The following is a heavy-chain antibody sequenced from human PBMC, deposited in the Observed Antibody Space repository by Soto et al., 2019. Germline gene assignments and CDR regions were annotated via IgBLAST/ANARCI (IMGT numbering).Heavy chain of an antibody. CDR2: ISGSGGST. Sequence: EVQLLESGGGLVQPGGSLRLSCAASGFTFSSYAMSWVRQAPGKGLEWVSAISGSGGSTYYADSVKGRFTISRDNSKNSLYLQMDGLRAEDTAVYYCAKGCVGGPWLVQSGGGYFDYWGQGTLVTVSS. V-gene: IGHV3-23*01. CDR1: GFTFSSYA. D-gene: IGHD6-19*01. CDR3: AKGCVGGPWLVQSGGGYFDY. J-gene: IGHJ4*02.